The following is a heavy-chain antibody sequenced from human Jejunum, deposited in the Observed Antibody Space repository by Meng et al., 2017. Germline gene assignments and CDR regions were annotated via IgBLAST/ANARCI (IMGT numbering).Heavy chain of an antibody. D-gene: IGHD3-10*01. CDR3: ARVGNYASGCYPLAD. CDR2: INTNTGNP. V-gene: IGHV7-4-1*02. CDR1: GYTFTTYA. Sequence: QVQRLQCWSVLKNPGSPVVCSGRAFGYTFTTYAINWVPQAPGQGLEWMGWINTNTGNPTYAQGFTGRFVFTVDTCGSTAYRQISRLKAEDTAVDDCARVGNYASGCYPLADWGQGTVVTVSS. J-gene: IGHJ4*02.